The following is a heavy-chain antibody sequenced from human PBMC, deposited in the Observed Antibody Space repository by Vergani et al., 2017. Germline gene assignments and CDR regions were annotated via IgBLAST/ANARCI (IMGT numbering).Heavy chain of an antibody. CDR1: GGSISSGGYY. D-gene: IGHD3-10*01. J-gene: IGHJ6*02. CDR2: IYYSGST. V-gene: IGHV4-31*03. CDR3: ARGGASPYYYGSGSYYQTRRGYYGMDV. Sequence: QVQLQESGPGLVKPSQTLSLTCTVSGGSISSGGYYWSWIRQHPGKGLEWIGYIYYSGSTYYNPSLKSRVTISVDTSKNQFSLKLSSLTAADTAVYYCARGGASPYYYGSGSYYQTRRGYYGMDVWGQGTTVTVSS.